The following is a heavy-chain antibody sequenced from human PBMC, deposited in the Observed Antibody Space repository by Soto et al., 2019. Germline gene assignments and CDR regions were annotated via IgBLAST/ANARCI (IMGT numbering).Heavy chain of an antibody. Sequence: ASVKVSCKASGYTFTGYYMHWVRQAPGQGLEWMGWISAYNGNTNYAQKLQGRVTMTTDTSTSTAYMELRNLIPADTAVYYCARWLQLRPLDYWGQGTLVTVS. V-gene: IGHV1-18*04. CDR1: GYTFTGYY. D-gene: IGHD5-12*01. CDR2: ISAYNGNT. CDR3: ARWLQLRPLDY. J-gene: IGHJ4*02.